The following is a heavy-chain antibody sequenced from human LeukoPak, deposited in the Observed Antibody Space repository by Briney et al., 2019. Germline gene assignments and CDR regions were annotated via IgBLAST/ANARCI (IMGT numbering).Heavy chain of an antibody. J-gene: IGHJ5*02. Sequence: PSETLSLTCTVSGGSISSYYWSWIRQPPGKGLEWIGYIYYSGSTNYNPSLKSRVTISVDTSKNQFSLKLSPVAAADTAVYYCARGGGWFDPWGQGTLVTVSS. V-gene: IGHV4-59*01. CDR3: ARGGGWFDP. CDR1: GGSISSYY. CDR2: IYYSGST.